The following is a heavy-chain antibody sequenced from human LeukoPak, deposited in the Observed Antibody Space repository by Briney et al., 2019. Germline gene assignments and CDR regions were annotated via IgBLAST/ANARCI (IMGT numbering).Heavy chain of an antibody. CDR3: ARVNRDYYDSSGYCPYYYYGMDV. D-gene: IGHD3-22*01. V-gene: IGHV4-4*07. CDR2: IYTSGST. CDR1: GGSISSYY. Sequence: SETLSLTCTVSGGSISSYYWSWIRQPAGKGLEWIGRIYTSGSTNYNPSLKSRVTMSVDTSKNQFSLKLSSVTAADTAVYYCARVNRDYYDSSGYCPYYYYGMDVWGQGTTVTVSS. J-gene: IGHJ6*02.